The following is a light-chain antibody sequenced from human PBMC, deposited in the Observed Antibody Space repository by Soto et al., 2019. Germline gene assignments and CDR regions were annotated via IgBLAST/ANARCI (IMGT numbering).Light chain of an antibody. Sequence: DIQLTQSPSFLSAAVGERVTIICRASQDNSNYLAWYQQKPGKAPKLLIFGAFTLPRGVPSRFSGSGSGTEFTLTISSLQPEDFAIYYCQHLNYYPYTFGQGTKLEIK. CDR2: GAF. J-gene: IGKJ2*01. CDR1: QDNSNY. CDR3: QHLNYYPYT. V-gene: IGKV1-9*01.